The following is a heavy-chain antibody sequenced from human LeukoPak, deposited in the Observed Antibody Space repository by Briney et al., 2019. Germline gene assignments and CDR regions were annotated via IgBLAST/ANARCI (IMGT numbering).Heavy chain of an antibody. CDR1: GYTFTSYG. CDR2: ISADNGKT. Sequence: GASVTVSCMASGYTFTSYGISWVRQAPGQGLEWMGWISADNGKTNYAQKLQGRVTLTTDTTTTTAYMEQRSLRSDDTAVYYCARAMCSSTICHGRNDYWGQGTLVTVSS. D-gene: IGHD2-2*01. CDR3: ARAMCSSTICHGRNDY. J-gene: IGHJ4*02. V-gene: IGHV1-18*04.